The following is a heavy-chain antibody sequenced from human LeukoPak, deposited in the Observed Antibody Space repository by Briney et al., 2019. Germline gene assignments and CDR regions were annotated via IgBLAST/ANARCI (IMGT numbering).Heavy chain of an antibody. J-gene: IGHJ4*02. CDR2: IGGSGGVT. CDR3: AKDHNDFWSGYPPN. Sequence: GGSLRLSCAASGFTFINYAMTWVRQAPGKGLEWVSAIGGSGGVTYYADSVRGRFTISRDNSKNTLYLQMNSLRADDTAVYYCAKDHNDFWSGYPPNWGQGTLVTVSS. D-gene: IGHD3-3*01. CDR1: GFTFINYA. V-gene: IGHV3-23*01.